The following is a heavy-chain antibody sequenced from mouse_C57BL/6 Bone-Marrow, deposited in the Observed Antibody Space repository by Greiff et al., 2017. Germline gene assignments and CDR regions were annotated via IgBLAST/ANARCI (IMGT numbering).Heavy chain of an antibody. CDR1: GYTFTSYW. Sequence: QVQLQQPGAELVRPGSSVKLSCKASGYTFTSYWMDWVKQRPGQGLEWIGNIYPSDSETHYNQTFKDKATLTVDKSSSTAYMPLSSLTSEDSAVYYCRRKYYGSSYNFDYWGQGTTLTVSS. V-gene: IGHV1-61*01. CDR2: IYPSDSET. J-gene: IGHJ2*01. CDR3: RRKYYGSSYNFDY. D-gene: IGHD1-1*01.